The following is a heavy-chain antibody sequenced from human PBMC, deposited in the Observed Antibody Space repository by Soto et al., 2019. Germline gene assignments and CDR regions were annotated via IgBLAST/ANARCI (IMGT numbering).Heavy chain of an antibody. J-gene: IGHJ6*03. CDR1: GFSFRSYA. CDR2: ISTSGDST. V-gene: IGHV3-23*01. CDR3: AKNYFMDV. Sequence: EVQLLESGGGLVQPGRSLRLSCVASGFSFRSYAMSWVRQAPGKGPEWVSSISTSGDSTNYADSVKGRVTISRDNSKNTQYLQMNSLRAEDTAVYYCAKNYFMDVWGKGTTVIVSS.